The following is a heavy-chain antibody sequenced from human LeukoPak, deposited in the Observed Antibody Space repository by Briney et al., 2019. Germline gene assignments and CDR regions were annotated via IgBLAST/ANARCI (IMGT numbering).Heavy chain of an antibody. D-gene: IGHD1-26*01. CDR3: AKDGGSYLNWIDP. CDR2: ISYDGSSK. CDR1: GFTFSVYG. J-gene: IGHJ5*02. V-gene: IGHV3-30*18. Sequence: PTGTSLRLSCAASGFTFSVYGIHWVRQAPGEGLEWVAVISYDGSSKYYADSVKGRFTISRDNSKNTLHLQMNSLRAEDTAVYYCAKDGGSYLNWIDPWGQGTLVTVSS.